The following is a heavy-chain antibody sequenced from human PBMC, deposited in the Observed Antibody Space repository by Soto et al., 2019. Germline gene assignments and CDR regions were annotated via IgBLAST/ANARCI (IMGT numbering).Heavy chain of an antibody. CDR2: ISYDGSNK. V-gene: IGHV3-30*03. D-gene: IGHD6-19*01. Sequence: GGSLRLSCAASGFTFSSYGMHWVRQAPGKGLEWVAVISYDGSNKYYADSVKGRFTISRDNSKNTLYLQMNSLRAEDTAVYYCARGTYSSGWSNLGYYYYAMDVWGQGTTVTVSS. CDR1: GFTFSSYG. CDR3: ARGTYSSGWSNLGYYYYAMDV. J-gene: IGHJ6*02.